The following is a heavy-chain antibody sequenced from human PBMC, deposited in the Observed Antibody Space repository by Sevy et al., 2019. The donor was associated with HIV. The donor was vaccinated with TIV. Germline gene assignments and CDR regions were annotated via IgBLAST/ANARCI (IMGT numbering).Heavy chain of an antibody. CDR2: ISGSGFST. J-gene: IGHJ6*02. CDR3: AKVYYYDSGTVIPRGMDV. D-gene: IGHD3-10*01. V-gene: IGHV3-23*01. Sequence: GGSLRLSCAASGFTFDNNAMYWVRQAPGKGLEWVSVISGSGFSTNYAGSVKGRFTISRDISKSRLYLQMNSLRAEDTAVYYCAKVYYYDSGTVIPRGMDVWGQGTTVTVSS. CDR1: GFTFDNNA.